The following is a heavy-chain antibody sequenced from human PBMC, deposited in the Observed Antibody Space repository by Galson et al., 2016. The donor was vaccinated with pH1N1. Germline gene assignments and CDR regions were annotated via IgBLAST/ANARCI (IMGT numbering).Heavy chain of an antibody. J-gene: IGHJ2*01. V-gene: IGHV4-59*01. CDR3: ARGDYGDSLYWYFDV. CDR1: TGSISGYY. Sequence: SETLSLTCTISTGSISGYYWTWIRQPPGKGLEWIGYTYYGGSTNYNPSLKSRLTISIDTSKNRFSLKLSSLTAADTAVYYCARGDYGDSLYWYFDVWGGGTLVTVSS. CDR2: TYYGGST. D-gene: IGHD4-17*01.